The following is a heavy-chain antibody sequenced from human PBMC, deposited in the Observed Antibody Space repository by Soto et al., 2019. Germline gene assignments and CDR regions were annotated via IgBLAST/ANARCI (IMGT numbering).Heavy chain of an antibody. CDR1: GYTFTNHG. J-gene: IGHJ6*03. CDR3: ARMVRGSNIDYYHYMDV. Sequence: QVQLVQSGAEVKKPGASVQVSCKASGYTFTNHGISWVRQAPGQGLEWLGWISANNGDTNYAQKFQGRVTVTTDTSPSTGYMELRSLRSEDTAVYYCARMVRGSNIDYYHYMDVWGKGTTVTVSS. CDR2: ISANNGDT. D-gene: IGHD3-10*01. V-gene: IGHV1-18*01.